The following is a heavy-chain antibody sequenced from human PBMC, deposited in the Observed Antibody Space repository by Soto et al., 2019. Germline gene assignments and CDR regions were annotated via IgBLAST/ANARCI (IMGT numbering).Heavy chain of an antibody. J-gene: IGHJ6*03. D-gene: IGHD2-2*01. Sequence: ASVKVSCKASGYTFTSYAMHWVRQAPGQRLEWMGWINAGNGNTKYSQKFQGRVTITRDTSASTAYMELSSLRSEDTAVYYCARDPLVPGAMGLYCYYYMDVWGKGTTVTVSS. CDR2: INAGNGNT. CDR3: ARDPLVPGAMGLYCYYYMDV. V-gene: IGHV1-3*01. CDR1: GYTFTSYA.